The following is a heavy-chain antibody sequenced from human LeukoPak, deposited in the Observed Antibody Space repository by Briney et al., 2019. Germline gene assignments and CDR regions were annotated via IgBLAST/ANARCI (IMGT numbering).Heavy chain of an antibody. CDR1: GGSISSYY. CDR3: ARHAGRYFDWLGDWYFDL. V-gene: IGHV4-59*08. J-gene: IGHJ2*01. CDR2: IYYSGST. D-gene: IGHD3-9*01. Sequence: SETLSLTCTVSGGSISSYYWSWIRQPPGKGLEWIGYIYYSGSTNYNPSLKSRVTISVDTPKNQFSLKLSSVTAADTAVYYCARHAGRYFDWLGDWYFDLWGRGTLVTVSS.